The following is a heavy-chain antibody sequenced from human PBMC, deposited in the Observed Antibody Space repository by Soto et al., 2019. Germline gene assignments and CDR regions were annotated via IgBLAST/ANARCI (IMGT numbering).Heavy chain of an antibody. Sequence: QVQLQESGPGLVKPSQTLSLTCTVSGGPISSGGYYWSWIRQHPGKGLEWIGYIYYSGSTYYNPSLKSRVTISVDTSKNQFSLKLSSVTAADTAVYYCARDVARGGNFDYWGQGTLVTVSS. D-gene: IGHD3-16*01. CDR2: IYYSGST. CDR3: ARDVARGGNFDY. J-gene: IGHJ4*02. CDR1: GGPISSGGYY. V-gene: IGHV4-31*03.